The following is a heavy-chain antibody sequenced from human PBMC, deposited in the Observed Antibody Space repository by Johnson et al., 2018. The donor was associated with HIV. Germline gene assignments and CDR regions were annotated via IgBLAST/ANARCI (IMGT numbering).Heavy chain of an antibody. D-gene: IGHD6-13*01. CDR3: ARDFKDSSSWYGAFDI. Sequence: QVQLVESGGGVAQPGRSLRLSCTASGFTFSTYAMQWVRQAPGKGLEWVAIISYDGSNKYYADSVKGRFTISRDNSKNTLYLQMNSLRAEDTAVYYCARDFKDSSSWYGAFDIWGQGTMVTVSS. J-gene: IGHJ3*02. CDR2: ISYDGSNK. V-gene: IGHV3-30-3*01. CDR1: GFTFSTYA.